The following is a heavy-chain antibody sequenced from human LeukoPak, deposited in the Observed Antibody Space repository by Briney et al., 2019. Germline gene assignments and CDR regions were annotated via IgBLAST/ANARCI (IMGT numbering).Heavy chain of an antibody. Sequence: GGSLRLSCAASGFTFSSYEMNWVRQAPGKGLEWVSYISSSGSTIYYADSVKGRFTISRDNAKKSLYLQMNSLRAEDTAVYYCARDRYYYDSSGVRYFDYWGKGTLVTVSS. D-gene: IGHD3-22*01. J-gene: IGHJ4*02. CDR1: GFTFSSYE. CDR3: ARDRYYYDSSGVRYFDY. V-gene: IGHV3-48*03. CDR2: ISSSGSTI.